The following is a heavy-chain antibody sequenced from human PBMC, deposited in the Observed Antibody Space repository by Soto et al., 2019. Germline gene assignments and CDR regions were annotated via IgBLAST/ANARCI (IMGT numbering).Heavy chain of an antibody. D-gene: IGHD6-13*01. CDR2: IWYDGSNK. CDR1: GFTFSSYG. Sequence: QVQLMESGGGVVQPGRALRLFCAASGFTFSSYGMHWVRQAPGKGLEWVAVIWYDGSNKYYADSAKGRFTISRDNSKNTLYLQMNSLRAEDTAVYYCARVGSSWSIDYWGQGTLVTVSS. J-gene: IGHJ4*02. V-gene: IGHV3-33*01. CDR3: ARVGSSWSIDY.